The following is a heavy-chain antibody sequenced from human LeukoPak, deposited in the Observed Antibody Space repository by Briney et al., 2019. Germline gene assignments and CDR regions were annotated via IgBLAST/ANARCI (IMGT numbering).Heavy chain of an antibody. V-gene: IGHV4-34*01. Sequence: SETLSLTCAVYGGSFSGYYWSWIRQPPGKGLEWIGEINHSGSTNYNPSLKSRVTISVDTSKNQFSLKLSSVTAADTAVYYCARDRMGATVNWFDPWGQGTLVTVSS. CDR1: GGSFSGYY. D-gene: IGHD1-26*01. CDR3: ARDRMGATVNWFDP. J-gene: IGHJ5*02. CDR2: INHSGST.